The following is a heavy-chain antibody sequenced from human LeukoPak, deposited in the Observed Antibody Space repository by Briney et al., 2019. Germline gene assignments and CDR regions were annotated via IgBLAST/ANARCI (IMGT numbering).Heavy chain of an antibody. CDR2: IYYSGST. V-gene: IGHV4-39*07. CDR3: ARSEASLDGSGSYY. CDR1: GGSISSSSYY. D-gene: IGHD3-10*01. J-gene: IGHJ4*02. Sequence: SETLSLTCTVSGGSISSSSYYWGWIRQPPGKGLEWIGSIYYSGSTYYNPSLKSRVTISVDRSKNQFSLKLSSVTAADTAVYYCARSEASLDGSGSYYWGQGTLVTVSS.